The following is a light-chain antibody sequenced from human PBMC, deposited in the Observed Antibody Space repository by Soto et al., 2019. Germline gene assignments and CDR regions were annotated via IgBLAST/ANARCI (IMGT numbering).Light chain of an antibody. CDR1: SSIIGSNS. CDR2: TNI. CDR3: AAWDDSLDGLV. V-gene: IGLV1-44*01. Sequence: QSVLTQPPSASGTPGQRVTISCSGSSSIIGSNSVSWYQQLPGTAPKLVIYTNIQRPSGVPDRFSGSKSGASASLAISGLQSEDEADYYCAAWDDSLDGLVFGGGTKVTVL. J-gene: IGLJ2*01.